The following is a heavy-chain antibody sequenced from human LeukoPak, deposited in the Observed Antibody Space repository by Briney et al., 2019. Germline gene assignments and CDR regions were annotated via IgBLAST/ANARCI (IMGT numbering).Heavy chain of an antibody. J-gene: IGHJ4*02. D-gene: IGHD3-22*01. V-gene: IGHV4-30-4*01. Sequence: SETLSLTCTVSGGSISSGDYYWSWIRQPPGKGLEWIGYIYYSGSTYYNPSLKSRVTISVDTSKNQFSLKLSSATAADTAVYYCARDRSGYFDYWGQGTLVTVSS. CDR3: ARDRSGYFDY. CDR2: IYYSGST. CDR1: GGSISSGDYY.